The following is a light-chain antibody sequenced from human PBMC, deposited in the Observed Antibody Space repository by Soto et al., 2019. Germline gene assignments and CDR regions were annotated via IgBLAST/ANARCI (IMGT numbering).Light chain of an antibody. CDR1: QGISRS. CDR3: QQRSNWPTIT. Sequence: DIQMTQSPSSVSASVGDRVTISCHASQGISRSSAWYQQKPGKAPKLLIYAASSLQSGVPSRFSGSGSGTDFTLTISSLEPEDFAVYYCQQRSNWPTITFGQGTRLEIK. J-gene: IGKJ5*01. CDR2: AAS. V-gene: IGKV1-12*01.